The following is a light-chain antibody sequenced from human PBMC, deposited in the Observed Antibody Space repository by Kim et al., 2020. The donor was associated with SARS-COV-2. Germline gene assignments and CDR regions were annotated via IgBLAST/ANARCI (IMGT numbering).Light chain of an antibody. CDR2: DAS. CDR3: QQRSSWPRT. CDR1: QSISIY. J-gene: IGKJ1*01. V-gene: IGKV3-11*01. Sequence: EIVLTQSPATLSLSPGEGATLSCTASQSISIYLAWYQQKPGQAPRLLIYDASNRATGIPARFSGSGSGTDFTLTISSLEPEDFAVYYCQQRSSWPRTFGQGTKVDIK.